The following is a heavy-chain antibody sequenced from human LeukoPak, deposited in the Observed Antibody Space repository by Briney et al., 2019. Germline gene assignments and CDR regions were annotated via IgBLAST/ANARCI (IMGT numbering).Heavy chain of an antibody. V-gene: IGHV4-39*07. J-gene: IGHJ4*02. CDR3: ARGLWFGDENPPYFDY. Sequence: SETLSLTCIVSGGSISTTTYYWAWVRQPPGKGLEWIGSIYKTGTTNYSPSLKSRVTISIDTSKNQFSLKLSSVTAADTAVYYCARGLWFGDENPPYFDYWGQGTLVTVSS. CDR1: GGSISTTTYY. D-gene: IGHD3-10*01. CDR2: IYKTGTT.